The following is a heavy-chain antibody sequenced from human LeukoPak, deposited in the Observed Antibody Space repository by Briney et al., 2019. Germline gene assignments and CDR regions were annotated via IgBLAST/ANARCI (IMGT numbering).Heavy chain of an antibody. CDR1: GFTVSSNY. Sequence: PGGSLRLSCAATGFTVSSNYMSWVRQAPGKGLEWVSVIYSGGSTYYADSVKGRFTISRDNSKNTLYLQMNTLRAEDTAVYYCAKGIGADYMDVWGKGTTVTISS. V-gene: IGHV3-66*02. CDR3: AKGIGADYMDV. CDR2: IYSGGST. J-gene: IGHJ6*03.